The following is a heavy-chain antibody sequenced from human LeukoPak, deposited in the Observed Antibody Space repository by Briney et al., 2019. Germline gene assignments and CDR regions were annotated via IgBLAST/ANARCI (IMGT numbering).Heavy chain of an antibody. V-gene: IGHV4-34*01. CDR1: GGSIRNYY. CDR3: ARDADYYDSSGYYSSAFDI. D-gene: IGHD3-22*01. CDR2: INHLGST. J-gene: IGHJ3*02. Sequence: PSETLSLTCTVSGGSIRNYYWSWIRQPPEKGLEWIGEINHLGSTNYNPSLKSRVTISVDTSKNQFSLKLSSVTAADTAVYYCARDADYYDSSGYYSSAFDIWGQGTMVTVSS.